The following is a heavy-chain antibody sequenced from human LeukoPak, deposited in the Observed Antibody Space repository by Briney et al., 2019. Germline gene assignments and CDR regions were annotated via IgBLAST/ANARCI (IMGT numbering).Heavy chain of an antibody. CDR3: ARGVNYDFWSGSRYSYYYMEV. CDR2: MNPNSGNT. J-gene: IGHJ6*03. V-gene: IGHV1-8*03. CDR1: GYTFTSYD. Sequence: ASVKVSCKASGYTFTSYDINWVRQATGQGPEWMGWMNPNSGNTGYAQKFQGRVTITRNTSISTAYMELSGLRSEDTAVCYCARGVNYDFWSGSRYSYYYMEVWGKGTTVTVSS. D-gene: IGHD3-3*01.